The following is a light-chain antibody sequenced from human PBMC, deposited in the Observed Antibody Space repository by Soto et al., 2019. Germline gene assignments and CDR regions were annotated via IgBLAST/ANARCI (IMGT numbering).Light chain of an antibody. CDR2: GGS. J-gene: IGKJ2*01. CDR1: QSISVY. Sequence: DIQMTQSPSTLSASVGDRVTITCRASQSISVYLAWYQQRPREAPKLLIYGGSSLESGVPSRFSGSGSGTEFTLTISSLQPTDFAPYYCHQYATSSPTFGQGTKWEI. CDR3: HQYATSSPT. V-gene: IGKV1-5*01.